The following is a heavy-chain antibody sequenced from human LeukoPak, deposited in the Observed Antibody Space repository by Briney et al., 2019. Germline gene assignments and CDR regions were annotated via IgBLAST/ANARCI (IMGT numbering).Heavy chain of an antibody. J-gene: IGHJ4*02. D-gene: IGHD5-12*01. CDR2: INQDGSEE. V-gene: IGHV3-7*01. CDR1: GLAFSDYW. CDR3: VRDGGVSGYDLLDY. Sequence: GGSLRLSCAASGLAFSDYWMPWFRQAQGKGLNWVAHINQDGSEEHYMDSVKARFTISRDNAKNSLSLQMNSLRAEDTAVYYCVRDGGVSGYDLLDYWGQGTLVTVSS.